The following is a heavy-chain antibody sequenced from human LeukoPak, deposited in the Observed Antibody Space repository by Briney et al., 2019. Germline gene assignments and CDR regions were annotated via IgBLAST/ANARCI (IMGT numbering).Heavy chain of an antibody. CDR2: IWYDGSNK. V-gene: IGHV3-33*06. D-gene: IGHD2-8*02. CDR3: AYDSGGGRYNWFDP. Sequence: GRSLRLSCAASGFTFSSYGMHWVRQAPGKGLEWVAVIWYDGSNKYYADSVKGRFTISRDNSKNTLYLQMNSLRAEDTAVYYCAYDSGGGRYNWFDPWGQGTLVTVSS. J-gene: IGHJ5*02. CDR1: GFTFSSYG.